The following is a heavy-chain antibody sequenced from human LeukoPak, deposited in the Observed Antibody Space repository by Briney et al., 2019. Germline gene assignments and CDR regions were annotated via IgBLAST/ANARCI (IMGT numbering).Heavy chain of an antibody. CDR1: GFNFLCYW. J-gene: IGHJ4*02. Sequence: SGESLKISCQASGFNFLCYWIGWVRQMPGKGLEWMGIIYPFDSDTRYNPSFQGQVSISADKSINTAYLQWTSLKASDTAIYYCARQEGRYISGWDPPHYWGQGTLVIVSS. V-gene: IGHV5-51*01. CDR2: IYPFDSDT. CDR3: ARQEGRYISGWDPPHY. D-gene: IGHD6-19*01.